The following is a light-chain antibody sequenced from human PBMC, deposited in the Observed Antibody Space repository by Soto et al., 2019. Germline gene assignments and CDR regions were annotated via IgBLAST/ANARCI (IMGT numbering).Light chain of an antibody. CDR3: PKDHSAPFT. CDR1: QGISNY. J-gene: IGKJ3*01. Sequence: DIQMTQSPSSLSASLGDRFTITCRASQGISNYLAWYQQKPGKVPKLLIYAASTLQSGVPSRFSGSGSGTDFTLTISSLQPEDVATYYGPKDHSAPFTFGPGNKLDIK. V-gene: IGKV1-27*01. CDR2: AAS.